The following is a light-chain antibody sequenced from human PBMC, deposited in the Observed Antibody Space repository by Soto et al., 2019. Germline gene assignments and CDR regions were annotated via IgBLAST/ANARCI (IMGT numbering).Light chain of an antibody. J-gene: IGLJ1*01. Sequence: QSVLTQPASVSGSPGQSITISCTGTTSDIGAYKYVSWYQQHPGKAPKLMIYEVSNRPSGVSNRFSGSKSDNTASLTIYGLQAEDEADYYCCSYRGGSAPYVFGTGTKVTVL. CDR1: TSDIGAYKY. CDR2: EVS. CDR3: CSYRGGSAPYV. V-gene: IGLV2-14*01.